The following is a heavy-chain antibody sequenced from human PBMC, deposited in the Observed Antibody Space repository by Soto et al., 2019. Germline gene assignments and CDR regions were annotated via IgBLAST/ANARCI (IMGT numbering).Heavy chain of an antibody. J-gene: IGHJ3*01. CDR1: GFTFSYYW. V-gene: IGHV3-74*01. D-gene: IGHD1-26*01. CDR3: ARGDRGAFDL. Sequence: EVQLVESGGGLVQPGESLRLSCAASGFTFSYYWMHWVRQAPGKGLVWVSRIHSDGSSTTYADSVKGRFTISRDNARTTLYLQMNSLRAADTGVYYCARGDRGAFDLWGQGTVVTVSS. CDR2: IHSDGSST.